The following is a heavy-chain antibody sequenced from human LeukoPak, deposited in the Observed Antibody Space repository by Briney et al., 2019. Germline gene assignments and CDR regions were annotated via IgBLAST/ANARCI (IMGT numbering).Heavy chain of an antibody. CDR1: GLTFSSSD. V-gene: IGHV3-64D*06. CDR2: ITFHGRDT. D-gene: IGHD2/OR15-2a*01. CDR3: VKVGISTYDH. J-gene: IGHJ4*02. Sequence: PGGSLRLSCSVSGLTFSSSDMHWVRQAPGKALEYVSAITFHGRDTYYADSVNGRFTISRDNSKDTLYLQMSNLRPEDTAIYDCVKVGISTYDHWGQGTLVTVSS.